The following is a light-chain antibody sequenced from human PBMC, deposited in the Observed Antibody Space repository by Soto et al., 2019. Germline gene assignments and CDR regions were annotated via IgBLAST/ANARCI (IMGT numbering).Light chain of an antibody. CDR3: HQYADSPQT. CDR2: DAS. J-gene: IGKJ2*01. CDR1: QSFTGM. Sequence: DIKVTQSPTSLSASEGDRVTITCRASQSFTGMLAWYQQKPGKAPKLLVYDASTLVRGVPARFRGSGSGTDFTLTISSLEPEDSAVYFCHQYADSPQTFGQGTKVDIK. V-gene: IGKV1-5*01.